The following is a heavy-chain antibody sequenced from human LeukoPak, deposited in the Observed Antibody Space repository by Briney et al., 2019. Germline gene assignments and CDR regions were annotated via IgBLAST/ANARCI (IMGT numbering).Heavy chain of an antibody. V-gene: IGHV3-23*01. J-gene: IGHJ5*02. D-gene: IGHD2-2*01. CDR3: AKEHTRIVVVRLNKYNWFDP. CDR2: ISSSSSYI. CDR1: GFTFSNYA. Sequence: PGGSLRLSCAASGFTFSNYAMSWVRQAPGKGLEWVSSISSSSSYIYYADPVKGRFTISRDNSKNTLYLQMNSLRAEDTAVYYCAKEHTRIVVVRLNKYNWFDPWGQGTLVTVSS.